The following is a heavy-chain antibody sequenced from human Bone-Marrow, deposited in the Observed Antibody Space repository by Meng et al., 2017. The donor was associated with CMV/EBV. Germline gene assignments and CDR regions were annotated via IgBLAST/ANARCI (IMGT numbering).Heavy chain of an antibody. CDR3: ARGSGYQFDY. CDR1: GFTFSSYS. J-gene: IGHJ4*02. V-gene: IGHV3-48*04. Sequence: GESLKISCAASGFTFSSYSMNWVRQAPGKGLEWVSYISSSSSTIYYADSVKGRFTISRDNAKNSLYLQMNSLRAEDTAVYYCARGSGYQFDYWGQGTLVTVSS. CDR2: ISSSSSTI. D-gene: IGHD3-22*01.